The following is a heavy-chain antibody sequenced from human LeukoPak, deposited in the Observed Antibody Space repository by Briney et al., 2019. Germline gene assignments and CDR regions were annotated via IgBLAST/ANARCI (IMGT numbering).Heavy chain of an antibody. J-gene: IGHJ6*02. V-gene: IGHV3-21*01. D-gene: IGHD3-10*01. CDR3: ARVAGSGSRKYYYGTDV. CDR2: ISSSSSYI. Sequence: GGSLRLSCAASGFTFSSYSMNWVRQAPGKGLEWVSSISSSSSYIYYADSVKGRFTISRDNAKNSLYLQMNSLRAEDTAVYYCARVAGSGSRKYYYGTDVWGQGTTATVSS. CDR1: GFTFSSYS.